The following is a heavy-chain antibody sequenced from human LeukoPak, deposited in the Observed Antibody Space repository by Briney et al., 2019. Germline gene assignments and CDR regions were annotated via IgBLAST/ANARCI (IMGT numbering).Heavy chain of an antibody. V-gene: IGHV4-59*08. CDR1: GGSFSGYY. CDR3: ARHNTFDI. CDR2: IHYTGST. J-gene: IGHJ3*02. Sequence: PSETLSLTCAVYGGSFSGYYWSWIRQPPGKGLEWIGCIHYTGSTNYNPSLKSRVTISVDTSKNQFSLKLSSVTAADTAVYYCARHNTFDIWGQGTMVTVSS.